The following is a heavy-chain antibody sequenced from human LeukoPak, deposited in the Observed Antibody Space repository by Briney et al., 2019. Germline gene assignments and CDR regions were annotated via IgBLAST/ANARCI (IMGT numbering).Heavy chain of an antibody. V-gene: IGHV3-21*01. J-gene: IGHJ4*02. CDR2: ISRDSTYI. D-gene: IGHD4-17*01. CDR1: GFTFSSYS. CDR3: ARDAANGEDRYFDH. Sequence: PGGSLRLSCAGSGFTFSSYSINWVRQAPGKGLEWVSSISRDSTYIYYADSVKGRFTISRDNAKNSVYLHMNSLRAEDTAVYYCARDAANGEDRYFDHWGQGSLVTVSS.